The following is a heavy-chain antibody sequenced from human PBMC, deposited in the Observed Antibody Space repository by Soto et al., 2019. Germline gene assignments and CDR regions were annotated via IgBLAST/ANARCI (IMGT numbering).Heavy chain of an antibody. CDR3: ARSQGSSTSLEIYYYYYSGMDV. CDR1: GGTFSSYA. CDR2: TIPISDTT. V-gene: IGHV1-69*01. Sequence: QVQLVQSGAEVKKPGSSVKVSCKASGGTFSSYAISWVRQAPGQGLEWMGGTIPISDTTNYAQKFQGRATITADESTSTAYMELRSLRSADTAVYYCARSQGSSTSLEIYYYYYSGMDVWGQGTTVTVSS. J-gene: IGHJ6*02. D-gene: IGHD2-2*01.